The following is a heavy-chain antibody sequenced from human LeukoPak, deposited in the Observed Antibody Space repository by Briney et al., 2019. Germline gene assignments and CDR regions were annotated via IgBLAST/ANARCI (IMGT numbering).Heavy chain of an antibody. J-gene: IGHJ4*02. V-gene: IGHV1-2*02. CDR1: GYTFTGHY. CDR2: IDPSSGGT. Sequence: ASVKVSCKASGYTFTGHYMHWVRQARGEGLEWMGWIDPSSGGTNYAQRFQGSVTMTRDTSISTVYMELSRLTSADTAVYYCARWRGYSSGWSGPFDDWGQGSLVTVSP. D-gene: IGHD6-19*01. CDR3: ARWRGYSSGWSGPFDD.